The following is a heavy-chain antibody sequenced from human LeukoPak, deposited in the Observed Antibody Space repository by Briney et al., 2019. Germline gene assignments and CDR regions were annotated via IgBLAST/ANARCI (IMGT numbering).Heavy chain of an antibody. CDR3: ARCTTGRTFGSLREIKRSREIDY. Sequence: GGSLRLSCAASGFTFSSCEMNWVRQAPGKGLEWVSYISSSGSTIYYADSVKGRFTISRDNAKNSLYLQMNSLRVEDTAVYYCARCTTGRTFGSLREIKRSREIDYWGQGTLVTVSS. V-gene: IGHV3-48*03. D-gene: IGHD1-1*01. J-gene: IGHJ4*02. CDR1: GFTFSSCE. CDR2: ISSSGSTI.